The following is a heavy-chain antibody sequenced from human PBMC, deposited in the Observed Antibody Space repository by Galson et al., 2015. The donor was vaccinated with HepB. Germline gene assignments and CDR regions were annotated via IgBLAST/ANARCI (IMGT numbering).Heavy chain of an antibody. CDR1: GFIFSSFW. CDR3: ARSTSTKSSSSFDY. D-gene: IGHD6-13*01. Sequence: SLRLSCAASGFIFSSFWMHWVRQVPGTGPVRVSRINNDGTRTSYAGSVKSRFTISRDNAQKTLYLQMNSLITEDMAVYYCARSTSTKSSSSFDYWAREPWSPSP. V-gene: IGHV3-74*01. J-gene: IGHJ4*02. CDR2: INNDGTRT.